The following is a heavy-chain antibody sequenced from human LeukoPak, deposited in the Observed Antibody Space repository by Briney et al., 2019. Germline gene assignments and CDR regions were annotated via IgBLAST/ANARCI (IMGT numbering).Heavy chain of an antibody. CDR1: GFTVSTNY. V-gene: IGHV3-53*01. CDR2: FYSGGNT. J-gene: IGHJ3*02. CDR3: ARDLPGAFDI. Sequence: GGSLRLSCVVSGFTVSTNYMSWVRQAPGKGLEWVSVFYSGGNTYYADSVKGRFTISRDTFKNTLYLQMDSLRAEDTAVYYCARDLPGAFDIWGQGTMATVSS.